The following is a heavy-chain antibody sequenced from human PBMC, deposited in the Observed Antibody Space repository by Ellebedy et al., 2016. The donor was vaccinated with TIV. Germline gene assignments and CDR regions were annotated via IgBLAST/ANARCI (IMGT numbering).Heavy chain of an antibody. Sequence: GGSLRLSXAASGFTFSSYGMHWVRQAPGKGLEWVAVIWYDGSNKYYADSVKGRFTISRDNSKNTLYLQMNSLRAEDTAVYYCARERYYGGIGGAFDIWGQGTMVTVSS. J-gene: IGHJ3*02. CDR1: GFTFSSYG. CDR3: ARERYYGGIGGAFDI. CDR2: IWYDGSNK. D-gene: IGHD4-23*01. V-gene: IGHV3-33*08.